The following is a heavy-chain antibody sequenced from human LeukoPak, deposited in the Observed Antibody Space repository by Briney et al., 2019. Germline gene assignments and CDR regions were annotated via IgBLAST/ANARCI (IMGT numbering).Heavy chain of an antibody. V-gene: IGHV3-7*01. CDR1: GFTFSNYW. J-gene: IGHJ4*02. D-gene: IGHD1-26*01. Sequence: GGSLRLSCAVSGFTFSNYWMSWVRQAPGKGLEWVAHIKQDESEKYYVDSVKGRFTISRDNAKNSLYLQMNSLRAEDTAIYYWARDKIVGASKFDYWGQGTLVTVSS. CDR3: ARDKIVGASKFDY. CDR2: IKQDESEK.